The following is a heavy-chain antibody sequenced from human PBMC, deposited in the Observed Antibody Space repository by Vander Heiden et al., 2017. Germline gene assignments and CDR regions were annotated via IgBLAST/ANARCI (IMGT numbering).Heavy chain of an antibody. CDR3: ARDQGWLRSGFDY. CDR1: GFTFRSHW. D-gene: IGHD5-12*01. Sequence: EVQLVESGGGLVQPGGSLRLSCAASGFTFRSHWMSWVRQAPGKGLEWVANIKQDGSEKYYVDSVKGRFTISRDNAKNSLYLQMNSLRAEDTAVYYCARDQGWLRSGFDYWGQGTLVTVSS. CDR2: IKQDGSEK. V-gene: IGHV3-7*01. J-gene: IGHJ4*02.